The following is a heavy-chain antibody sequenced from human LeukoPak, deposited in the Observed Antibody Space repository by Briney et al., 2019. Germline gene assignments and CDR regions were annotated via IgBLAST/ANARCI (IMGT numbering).Heavy chain of an antibody. D-gene: IGHD1-1*01. CDR1: GGSISSYY. Sequence: SETLSLTCTVSGGSISSYYWSWIRQPPGKGLEYIAYIYSSGITNHNPSLKSRVTISVDTSKNQFSLKLTSVTAADTAVYYCARWNEGLDYRGQGTLVTVSS. CDR3: ARWNEGLDY. J-gene: IGHJ4*02. V-gene: IGHV4-59*01. CDR2: IYSSGIT.